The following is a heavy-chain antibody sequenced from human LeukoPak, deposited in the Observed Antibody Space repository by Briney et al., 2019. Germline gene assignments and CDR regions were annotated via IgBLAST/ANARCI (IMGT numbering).Heavy chain of an antibody. CDR2: INWNGDST. J-gene: IGHJ4*02. CDR3: AKSPADYGDDLFDC. V-gene: IGHV3-20*04. CDR1: GFSFDDYG. D-gene: IGHD4-17*01. Sequence: GGSLRLSCAASGFSFDDYGLTWVRQAPGKGLEWVSGINWNGDSTDYADSVKGRFTISRDNAKNSLYLQMNSLRAEDTALYYCAKSPADYGDDLFDCWGQGTLVTVSS.